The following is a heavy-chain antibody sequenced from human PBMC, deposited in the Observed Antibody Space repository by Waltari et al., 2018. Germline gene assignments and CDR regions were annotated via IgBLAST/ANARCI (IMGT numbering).Heavy chain of an antibody. CDR3: ARAGTTLIWGVAE. V-gene: IGHV1-46*01. J-gene: IGHJ4*02. Sequence: QVQLVQSGAEVKRPGAAVKASCKASGYTSTDFSTHWVRQAPGQGLEWMGIINPSGGGTTYTQKFQDRVTMTRDTSTNTVYMELSSLRSEDTAVYYCARAGTTLIWGVAEWGQGTLVTVSS. CDR1: GYTSTDFS. CDR2: INPSGGGT. D-gene: IGHD3-10*01.